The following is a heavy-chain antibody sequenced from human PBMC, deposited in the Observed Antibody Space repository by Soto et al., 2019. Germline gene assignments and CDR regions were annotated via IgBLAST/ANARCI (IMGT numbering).Heavy chain of an antibody. Sequence: SETLSLTCTVSGGSISSYYWSWIRQPPGKGLEWIGYIYYSGSTNYNPSLKSRVTISVDTSKNQFSLKLSSVTAADTAVYYCARGVXXYDSSGYFYXXDYXGQGTLVTVSS. CDR2: IYYSGST. V-gene: IGHV4-59*01. CDR3: ARGVXXYDSSGYFYXXDY. D-gene: IGHD3-22*01. CDR1: GGSISSYY. J-gene: IGHJ4*02.